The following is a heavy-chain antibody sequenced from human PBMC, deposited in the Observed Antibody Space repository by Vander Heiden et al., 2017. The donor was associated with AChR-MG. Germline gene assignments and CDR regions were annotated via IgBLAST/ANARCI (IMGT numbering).Heavy chain of an antibody. CDR2: IYYSGST. Sequence: QLQLQESGPGLVKPSETLSFTCTVSGGSISSSSYYWGWIRQPPGKGLEWIGSIYYSGSTYYNPSLKSRVTISVDTSKNQFSLKLSSVTAADTAVYYCARWGYDSSGYYYVGAFDIWGQGTMVTVSS. D-gene: IGHD3-22*01. J-gene: IGHJ3*02. CDR3: ARWGYDSSGYYYVGAFDI. CDR1: GGSISSSSYY. V-gene: IGHV4-39*01.